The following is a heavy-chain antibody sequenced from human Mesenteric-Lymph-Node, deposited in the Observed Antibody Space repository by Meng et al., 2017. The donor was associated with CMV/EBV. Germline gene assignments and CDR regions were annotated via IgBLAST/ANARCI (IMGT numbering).Heavy chain of an antibody. CDR3: ARAPSGVFDY. CDR2: ISGSGGST. Sequence: GESLKISCAASGFTFSSYAMSWVRQAPGKGLEWVSAISGSGGSTYYADSVKGRFTISRDNSKNTLYLQMNRLRAEDTAVYYGARAPSGVFDYWGQGTLVTVSS. V-gene: IGHV3-23*01. CDR1: GFTFSSYA. J-gene: IGHJ4*02.